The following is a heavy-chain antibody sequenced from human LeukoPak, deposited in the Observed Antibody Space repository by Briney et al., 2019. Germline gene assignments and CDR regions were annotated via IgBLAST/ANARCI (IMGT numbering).Heavy chain of an antibody. D-gene: IGHD3-10*01. J-gene: IGHJ6*02. CDR1: GFTFSRYA. CDR3: ARGSLWGYGSGSRYYYYYGMDV. CDR2: ITDNGLAR. V-gene: IGHV3-23*01. Sequence: PGGSLRLSCAASGFTFSRYAMGWVRQGPGKGLEWVAGITDNGLARDYADSVKGRSTISRDNAKNTLYLQMNSLRAEDTAVYYCARGSLWGYGSGSRYYYYYGMDVWGQGTTVTVSS.